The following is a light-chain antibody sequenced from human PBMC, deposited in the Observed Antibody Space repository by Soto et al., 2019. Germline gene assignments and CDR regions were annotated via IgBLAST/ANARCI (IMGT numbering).Light chain of an antibody. CDR2: GAS. J-gene: IGKJ3*01. Sequence: EIVMTQSPATLSVSPGERATLSCKASQSVSSNLAWYQQKPGQAPRLLSYGASTRATGIPARFSGSGSGTEFTLTISSLQSVDVAVYYYQQYNNWPFTFGPGTKVDIK. CDR3: QQYNNWPFT. V-gene: IGKV3-15*01. CDR1: QSVSSN.